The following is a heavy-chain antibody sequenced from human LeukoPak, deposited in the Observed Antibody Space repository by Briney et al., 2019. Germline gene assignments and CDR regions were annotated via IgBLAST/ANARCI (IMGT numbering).Heavy chain of an antibody. CDR1: GYSFTSYW. CDR2: IYPGDSDT. J-gene: IGHJ4*02. CDR3: ARPHYDSSGYYYFFDY. V-gene: IGHV5-51*01. D-gene: IGHD3-22*01. Sequence: GASLQISCKGSGYSFTSYWIGWVRQLPGKGLEWMGIIYPGDSDTRYSPSFQGQVTISADKSISTAYLQWSSLKASDTAMYYCARPHYDSSGYYYFFDYWGQGTLVTVSS.